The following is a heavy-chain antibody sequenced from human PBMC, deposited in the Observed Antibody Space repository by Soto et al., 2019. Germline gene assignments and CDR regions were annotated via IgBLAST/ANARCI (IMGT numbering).Heavy chain of an antibody. D-gene: IGHD3-3*01. V-gene: IGHV2-5*02. CDR3: SHRPSPASYYDFWSGYYSIFTSLNNWFDP. CDR2: IYWDDDK. CDR1: GFSLSTSGVG. J-gene: IGHJ5*02. Sequence: SGPTLVNPTQTLTLTCTFSGFSLSTSGVGVGWIRQPPGKALEWLALIYWDDDKRYSPSLKSRLTITKDTSKNQVVLTMTNMDTIDTSTYYSSHRPSPASYYDFWSGYYSIFTSLNNWFDPWGQGTLVTVSS.